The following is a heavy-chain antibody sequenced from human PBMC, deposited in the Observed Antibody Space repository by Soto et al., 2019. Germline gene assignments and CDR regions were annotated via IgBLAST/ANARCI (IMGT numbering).Heavy chain of an antibody. CDR3: AKDYGSGWSVDY. J-gene: IGHJ4*02. D-gene: IGHD6-19*01. Sequence: GGSLRLSCAASGFTFSSYVMSWVRQTPGKRLEWVSGINGSGDTTYYADSVKGRFTITRDNSKNTLYLQMNSLRADDTAVYHCAKDYGSGWSVDYWGQGALVTVSS. CDR1: GFTFSSYV. V-gene: IGHV3-23*01. CDR2: INGSGDTT.